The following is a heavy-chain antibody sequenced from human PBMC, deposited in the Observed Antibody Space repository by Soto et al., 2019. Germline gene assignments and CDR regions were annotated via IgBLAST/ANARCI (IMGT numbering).Heavy chain of an antibody. CDR1: GGSISSGGYY. CDR3: VSGIAGYGMDV. CDR2: IYYSGNT. D-gene: IGHD1-1*01. Sequence: QVQLQESGPGLVKPSQTLSLTCTVSGGSISSGGYYWSWIRQHPGKGLEWIGYIYYSGNTYYNPSLKSRVTISVDTSKNQFSLKLSSVTAADTAVYYCVSGIAGYGMDVWGQGTTATVSS. J-gene: IGHJ6*02. V-gene: IGHV4-31*03.